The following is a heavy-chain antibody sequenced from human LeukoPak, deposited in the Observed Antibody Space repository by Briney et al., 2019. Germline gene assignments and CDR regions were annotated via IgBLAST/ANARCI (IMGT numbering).Heavy chain of an antibody. CDR2: IYSGGST. CDR1: GFAVSSNY. CDR3: AREAPPYGSFDY. Sequence: PGGSLRLSCTASGFAVSSNYMSWVRQAPGKGLEWVSVIYSGGSTYYAESAKGRFTISRDNSKNTLYLQMNSLRAEDTAVYYCAREAPPYGSFDYWGQGTLVTVTS. V-gene: IGHV3-53*01. D-gene: IGHD3-10*01. J-gene: IGHJ4*02.